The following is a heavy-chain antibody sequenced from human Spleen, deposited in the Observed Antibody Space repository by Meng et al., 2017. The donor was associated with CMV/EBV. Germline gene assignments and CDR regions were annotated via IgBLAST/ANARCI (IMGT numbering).Heavy chain of an antibody. CDR2: IHPNTGGT. V-gene: IGHV1-2*02. CDR1: GYTFTRYY. J-gene: IGHJ4*02. CDR3: ARDHNWGPDY. Sequence: ASVKVSCKAFGYTFTRYYMHWVRQAPGQGLEWMGWIHPNTGGTNYAQNFQGRVTMTRDTSIRAVYMELSSLISDDTAMYYCARDHNWGPDYWGQGTLVIVSS. D-gene: IGHD7-27*01.